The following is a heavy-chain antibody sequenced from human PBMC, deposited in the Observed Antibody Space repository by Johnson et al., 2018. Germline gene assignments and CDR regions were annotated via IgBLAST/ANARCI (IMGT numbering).Heavy chain of an antibody. Sequence: VQLVETGGGVVQPGRSLRLYCAASGFTFSSYGMHWVRQAPGQGLAWVAVIWYDGRNKYYADSVKGRFTISRDNSKNTLFLQMNRLRAEDTAVYYCARGVTAMVLIYYYSGMDVWGQGTTVTVSS. V-gene: IGHV3-33*01. CDR3: ARGVTAMVLIYYYSGMDV. CDR2: IWYDGRNK. CDR1: GFTFSSYG. J-gene: IGHJ6*02. D-gene: IGHD5-18*01.